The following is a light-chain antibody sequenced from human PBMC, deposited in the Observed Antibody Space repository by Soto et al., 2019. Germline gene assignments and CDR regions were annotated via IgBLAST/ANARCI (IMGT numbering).Light chain of an antibody. CDR3: QQYNSWPT. CDR2: GAS. Sequence: EIVLTQSPATLSVSPGERATLSCRASQSVSSNLAWYQQKPGQAPSLLMYGASTRATGIPARFSGSGSGTEFTLTISSLMSDDSAVYYCQQYNSWPTFGQGTKVDIK. V-gene: IGKV3-15*01. CDR1: QSVSSN. J-gene: IGKJ1*01.